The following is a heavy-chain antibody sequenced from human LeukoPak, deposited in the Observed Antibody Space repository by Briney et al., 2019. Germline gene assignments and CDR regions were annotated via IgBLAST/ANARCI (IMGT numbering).Heavy chain of an antibody. CDR3: ARDIPLYCGGDCYSVGAFDI. J-gene: IGHJ3*02. D-gene: IGHD2-21*02. V-gene: IGHV4-4*02. CDR2: IYHSGST. Sequence: KPSETLSLTCAVSGGSISSSNWWSWVRQPPGKGLEWIGEIYHSGSTNYNPSLKSRVTISVDKSKNQFSLKLSSVTAADTAVYYCARDIPLYCGGDCYSVGAFDIWGQGTMVTVSS. CDR1: GGSISSSNW.